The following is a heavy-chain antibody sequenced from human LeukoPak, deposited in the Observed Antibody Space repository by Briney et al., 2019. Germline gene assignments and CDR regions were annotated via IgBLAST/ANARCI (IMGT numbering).Heavy chain of an antibody. CDR1: GGSISSYY. D-gene: IGHD2-2*01. CDR2: IYTSGST. J-gene: IGHJ6*03. CDR3: ARGLEEYQLPDYYYYYMDV. V-gene: IGHV4-4*07. Sequence: SETLSLTCTVSGGSISSYYWSWIRQPAGKGLEWIGRIYTSGSTNYNPALKSRVTMSVDTSKNQFSLKLSSVTAADTAVYYCARGLEEYQLPDYYYYYMDVWGKGTTVTVSS.